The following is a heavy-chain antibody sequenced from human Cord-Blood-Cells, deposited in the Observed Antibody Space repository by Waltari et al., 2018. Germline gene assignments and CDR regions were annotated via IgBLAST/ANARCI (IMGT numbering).Heavy chain of an antibody. CDR1: GGSFSGYY. CDR3: ARGAPIAAAGYWYFDL. V-gene: IGHV4-34*01. Sequence: QVQLQQWGAGLLKPSETLSPTCAVYGGSFSGYYCSWIRHPPGKGLEWIGEINHSGSTNYNPSLKSRVTISVDTSKNQFSLKLSSVTAADTAVYYCARGAPIAAAGYWYFDLWGRGTLVTVSS. CDR2: INHSGST. J-gene: IGHJ2*01. D-gene: IGHD6-13*01.